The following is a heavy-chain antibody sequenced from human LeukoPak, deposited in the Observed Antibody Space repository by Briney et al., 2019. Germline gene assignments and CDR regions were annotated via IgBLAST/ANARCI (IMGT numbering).Heavy chain of an antibody. V-gene: IGHV4-34*01. J-gene: IGHJ4*02. CDR3: ARLIAVAGTRGADY. CDR1: GFTFSSYA. Sequence: KPGGSLRLSCAASGFTFSSYAMSWVRQPPGKGLEWIGEINHSGSTNYNPSLKSRVTISVDTSKNQFSLKLSSVTAADTAVYYCARLIAVAGTRGADYWGQGTLVTVSS. CDR2: INHSGST. D-gene: IGHD6-19*01.